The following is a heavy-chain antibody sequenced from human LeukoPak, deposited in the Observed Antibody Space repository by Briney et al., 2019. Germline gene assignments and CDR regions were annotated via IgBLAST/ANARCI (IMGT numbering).Heavy chain of an antibody. CDR3: ARHGSSSFYYYYYMDV. V-gene: IGHV5-51*01. J-gene: IGHJ6*03. CDR1: GYSSTSYW. CDR2: IYPGDSDT. D-gene: IGHD6-13*01. Sequence: GESLKISCKGSGYSSTSYWIEWVRQMPGKGLEWMGIIYPGDSDTRYSPSFQGHVTISADKSISTAYLQWSSLKASDTAMYYCARHGSSSFYYYYYMDVWGKGTTVTVSS.